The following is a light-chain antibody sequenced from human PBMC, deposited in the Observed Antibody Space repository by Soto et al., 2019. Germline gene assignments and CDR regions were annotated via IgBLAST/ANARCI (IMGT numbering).Light chain of an antibody. CDR3: QQYNDWPRT. Sequence: EIVMTQSPATLSVSPGERAPLSCRASQSVSSSLAWYQQKPGQAPRLLIYGASTWATGVPARFSGGGSGTEFTLTISSLQSEDFAVYYCQQYNDWPRTFGQGTKVEI. CDR2: GAS. J-gene: IGKJ1*01. CDR1: QSVSSS. V-gene: IGKV3-15*01.